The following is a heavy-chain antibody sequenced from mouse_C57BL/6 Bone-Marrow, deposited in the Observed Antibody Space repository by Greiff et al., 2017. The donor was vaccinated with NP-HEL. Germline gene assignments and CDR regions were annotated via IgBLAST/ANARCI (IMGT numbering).Heavy chain of an antibody. CDR3: ARVYGSSYVRYYFDY. J-gene: IGHJ2*01. V-gene: IGHV1-81*01. D-gene: IGHD1-1*01. Sequence: VQLVESGAELARPGASVKLSCKASGYTFTSYGISWVKQRTGQGLEWIGEIYPRSGNTYYNEKFKGKATLTADKSSSTAYMELRSLTSEDSAVYFCARVYGSSYVRYYFDYWGQGTTLTVSS. CDR1: GYTFTSYG. CDR2: IYPRSGNT.